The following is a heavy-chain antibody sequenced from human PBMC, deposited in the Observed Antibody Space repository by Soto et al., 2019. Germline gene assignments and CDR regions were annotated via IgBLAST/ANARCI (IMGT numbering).Heavy chain of an antibody. D-gene: IGHD3-3*01. CDR2: IYYSGST. CDR3: ASSNYDFWSSVDY. Sequence: SETLSLTCTVSGGSISSGGYYWSWIRQHPGKGLEWIGYIYYSGSTYYNPSLKSRVAISVDTSKNQFSLKLSSVTAADTAVYYCASSNYDFWSSVDYWGQGTLVTVSS. J-gene: IGHJ4*02. CDR1: GGSISSGGYY. V-gene: IGHV4-31*03.